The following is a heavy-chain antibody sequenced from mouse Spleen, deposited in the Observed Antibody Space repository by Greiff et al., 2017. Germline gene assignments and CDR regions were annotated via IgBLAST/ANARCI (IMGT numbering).Heavy chain of an antibody. CDR2: IDPANGNT. V-gene: IGHV14-3*01. D-gene: IGHD1-1*01. J-gene: IGHJ1*01. CDR1: GFNIKNTY. CDR3: ASDYYGSSYGYFDV. Sequence: DVKLQESVAELVRPGASVKLSCTASGFNIKNTYMHWVKQRPEQGLEWIGRIDPANGNTKYAPKFQGKATITADTSSNTAYLQLSSLTSEDTAIYYCASDYYGSSYGYFDVWGAGTTVTVSS.